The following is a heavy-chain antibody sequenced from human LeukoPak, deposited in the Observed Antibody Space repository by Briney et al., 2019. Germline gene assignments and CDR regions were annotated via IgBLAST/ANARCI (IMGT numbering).Heavy chain of an antibody. V-gene: IGHV3-11*01. CDR1: GFTFSDYY. Sequence: GGSLRLSCAASGFTFSDYYMSWIRQAPGKGLEWISYISSSGSTIYYIDSVKGRFIMSRDNAKNSLYLQMTSLRAEDTAIYYCARRHDYFDYWGQGTLVTVSS. CDR3: ARRHDYFDY. J-gene: IGHJ4*02. D-gene: IGHD3-3*01. CDR2: ISSSGSTI.